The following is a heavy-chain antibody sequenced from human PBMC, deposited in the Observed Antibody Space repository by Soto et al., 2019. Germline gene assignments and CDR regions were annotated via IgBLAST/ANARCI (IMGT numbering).Heavy chain of an antibody. J-gene: IGHJ5*02. D-gene: IGHD2-2*01. CDR1: GVSIRSGDYF. Sequence: PXETLSLTCTVSGVSIRSGDYFWSWIRQPRGKGLEWIGYIYSSGSAYFNPSLASRVTMSVDTSKSQFSLRLSSVTASDTAIYYCARLKYTQIVSDPAARGNHWFDHWGQGILVTVSS. CDR3: ARLKYTQIVSDPAARGNHWFDH. V-gene: IGHV4-30-4*01. CDR2: IYSSGSA.